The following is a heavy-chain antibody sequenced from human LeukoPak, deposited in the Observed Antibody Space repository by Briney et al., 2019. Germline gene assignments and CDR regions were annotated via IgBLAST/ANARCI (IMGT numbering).Heavy chain of an antibody. CDR3: ARDKYYDSSGYYSPFDY. J-gene: IGHJ4*02. Sequence: GGSLRLSCAASGFTFSSYGMHWVRQAPGKGLEWVSSISSSSSYIYYADSVKGRFTISRDNAKNSLYLQMNSLRAEDTAVYYCARDKYYDSSGYYSPFDYWGQGTLVTVSS. D-gene: IGHD3-22*01. V-gene: IGHV3-21*01. CDR2: ISSSSSYI. CDR1: GFTFSSYG.